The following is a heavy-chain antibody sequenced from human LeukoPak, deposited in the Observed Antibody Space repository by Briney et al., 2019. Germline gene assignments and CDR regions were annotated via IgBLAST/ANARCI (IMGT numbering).Heavy chain of an antibody. CDR3: ARDLDRGIFDY. V-gene: IGHV3-33*01. J-gene: IGHJ4*02. Sequence: QPGGSLRLSCAASGFTFSTYGMHWVRQAPGKGLEWVAVIWYDGSNENYADSVKGRFTISRDNSKSTLYLQMNSLRGEDTAVYYCARDLDRGIFDYWGQGTLVTVSS. CDR2: IWYDGSNE. CDR1: GFTFSTYG. D-gene: IGHD3-10*01.